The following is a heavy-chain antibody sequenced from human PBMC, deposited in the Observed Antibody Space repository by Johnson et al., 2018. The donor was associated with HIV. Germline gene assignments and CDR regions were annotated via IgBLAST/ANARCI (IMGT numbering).Heavy chain of an antibody. D-gene: IGHD3-10*01. CDR2: IYSGDTT. J-gene: IGHJ3*01. V-gene: IGHV3-66*01. CDR3: ARGVRGVIID. Sequence: VQLVESGGALVQPGGSLRLSCSASGFTVSTNYMSWIRQAPGKGLEWVSVIYSGDTTYYAGSVKGRFTISRDNSKNTLYLQMNNLRAEDTAVYNCARGVRGVIIDWGQGTMVAVSS. CDR1: GFTVSTNY.